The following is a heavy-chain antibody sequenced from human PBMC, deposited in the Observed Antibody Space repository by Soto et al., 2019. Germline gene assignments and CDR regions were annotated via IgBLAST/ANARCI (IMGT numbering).Heavy chain of an antibody. Sequence: QVQLVQSGAEVKKPGSSVKVSCKVSGGTFNYYAINWVRQAPGQGLEWMGGIVPISGTTNYAQKFQGRVTITADESTSTAYMELSSLRSEDTAVYYCARSGVVVNAFVIWGQGILVTVSS. CDR1: GGTFNYYA. CDR3: ARSGVVVNAFVI. D-gene: IGHD2-21*01. CDR2: IVPISGTT. J-gene: IGHJ3*02. V-gene: IGHV1-69*12.